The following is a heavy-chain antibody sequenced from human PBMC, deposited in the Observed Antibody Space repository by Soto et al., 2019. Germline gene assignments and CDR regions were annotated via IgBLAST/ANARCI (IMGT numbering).Heavy chain of an antibody. D-gene: IGHD3-10*01. Sequence: LSLTCTVSGGSISGYYWSWIRQPPGKGLEWIGYIHYSGSTDYNPSLKSRVTISVDTSKNQFSLKLNSVTAADTAVYYCARGGPSSKWLDPWGQGTLVTVSS. CDR2: IHYSGST. CDR1: GGSISGYY. CDR3: ARGGPSSKWLDP. V-gene: IGHV4-59*01. J-gene: IGHJ5*02.